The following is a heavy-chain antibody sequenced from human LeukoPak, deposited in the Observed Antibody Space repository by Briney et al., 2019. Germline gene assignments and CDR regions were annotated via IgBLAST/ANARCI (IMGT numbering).Heavy chain of an antibody. Sequence: SQTLSLTCTVSGDSSSSGDYYWSCIRQPPTQPLEWIGYIYYSGSTYYNPSLKSRVTISVDTSKNQFSLKLSSVTAADTAVYYCARDKGRLQPWGQGTLVTVSS. CDR3: ARDKGRLQP. D-gene: IGHD4-11*01. V-gene: IGHV4-30-4*08. CDR2: IYYSGST. CDR1: GDSSSSGDYY. J-gene: IGHJ5*02.